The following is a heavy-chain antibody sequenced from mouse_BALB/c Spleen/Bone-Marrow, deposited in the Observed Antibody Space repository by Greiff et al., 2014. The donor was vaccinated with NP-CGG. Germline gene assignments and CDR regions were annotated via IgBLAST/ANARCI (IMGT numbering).Heavy chain of an antibody. CDR1: GFTFTDYY. V-gene: IGHV7-3*02. Sequence: EVQLVESGGGLVQPGGSLRLSCATSGFTFTDYYMSWVRQPPGKALEWLAFIRNKANGYTTEYSASVKGRFTISRDNSQSILYLQMNTLGAEDSATYYCARDGCSFYWYFDVWGAGTTVTVSS. J-gene: IGHJ1*01. CDR2: IRNKANGYTT. D-gene: IGHD1-1*01. CDR3: ARDGCSFYWYFDV.